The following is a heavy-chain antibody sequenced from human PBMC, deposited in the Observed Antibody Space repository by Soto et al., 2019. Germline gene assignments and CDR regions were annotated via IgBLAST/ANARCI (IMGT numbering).Heavy chain of an antibody. D-gene: IGHD2-8*01. Sequence: QITLKESGPTLVKPTQTLTLTCTFSGFSLSTSGVGVGWIRQPPGKALEWLAVTHWNDDNHYSPSLKSRLTITQDTSKNQVVLTMTNMDPVDTATCYCAHRRVGNGLDYWGQGTLVTVSS. V-gene: IGHV2-5*01. CDR1: GFSLSTSGVG. CDR3: AHRRVGNGLDY. CDR2: THWNDDN. J-gene: IGHJ4*02.